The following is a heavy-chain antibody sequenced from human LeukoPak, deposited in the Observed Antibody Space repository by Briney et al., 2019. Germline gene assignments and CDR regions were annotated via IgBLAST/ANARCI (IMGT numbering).Heavy chain of an antibody. D-gene: IGHD5-24*01. CDR2: IYTSGST. Sequence: SQTLSLTCTVSGGSISSGSYYSSWIRQPAGKGLEWIGRIYTSGSTNYNPSLKSRVTISVDTSKNQFSLKLSSVTAADTAVYYCARDIEMATTNGAFDIWGQGTMVTVSS. CDR1: GGSISSGSYY. V-gene: IGHV4-61*02. J-gene: IGHJ3*02. CDR3: ARDIEMATTNGAFDI.